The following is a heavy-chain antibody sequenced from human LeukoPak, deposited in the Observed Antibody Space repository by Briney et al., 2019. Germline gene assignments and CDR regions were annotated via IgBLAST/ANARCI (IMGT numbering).Heavy chain of an antibody. CDR3: ARLPYYYDSSGYYSYLDYFDY. CDR1: GGSISSSSYY. CDR2: IYYSGST. D-gene: IGHD3-22*01. Sequence: SETLSLTCTVSGGSISSSSYYWGWVRQPPGTGREWVGSIYYSGSTYYNPSLKSRVTISVDTSKKQFSLKLSSVTAADTAVYYCARLPYYYDSSGYYSYLDYFDYWGQGTLVTVSS. V-gene: IGHV4-39*01. J-gene: IGHJ4*02.